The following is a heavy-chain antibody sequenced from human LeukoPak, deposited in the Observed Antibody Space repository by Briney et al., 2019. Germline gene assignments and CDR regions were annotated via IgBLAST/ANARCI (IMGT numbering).Heavy chain of an antibody. CDR3: ARDRYGDGFAHLDY. J-gene: IGHJ4*02. V-gene: IGHV1-2*02. CDR1: GYTFTSYA. CDR2: ITPSGGT. Sequence: ASVKVSCKASGYTFTSYAIHWVRQAPGQGLEWMGWITPSGGTNYPQKFQGRVAITSDTSLTTAYMDLSRLTSDDTAVYYCARDRYGDGFAHLDYWGQGALVTVSS. D-gene: IGHD5-24*01.